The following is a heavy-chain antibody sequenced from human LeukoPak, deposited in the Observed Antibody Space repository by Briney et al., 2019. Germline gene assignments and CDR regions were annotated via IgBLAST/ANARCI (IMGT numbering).Heavy chain of an antibody. CDR2: ISYDGSNK. CDR3: AKDNGDPADY. D-gene: IGHD4-17*01. CDR1: GFTFSSYG. J-gene: IGHJ4*02. Sequence: GGSLRLSCAASGFTFSSYGMHWVRQAPGKGLEWVAVISYDGSNKYYADSVKGRFTISRDNSKNTLYLQMNSLRAEDTAVYYCAKDNGDPADYWGQGTLVTVSS. V-gene: IGHV3-30*18.